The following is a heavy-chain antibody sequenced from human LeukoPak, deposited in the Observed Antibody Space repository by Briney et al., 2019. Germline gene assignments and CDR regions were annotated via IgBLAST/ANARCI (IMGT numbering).Heavy chain of an antibody. V-gene: IGHV3-21*01. Sequence: GGSLRLSCAASGFTFSSYSMNWVRQAPGKGLEWVSSISSSSSYIYYADSVKGRFTISRDNAKNSLFLQMNSLRAEDTAVYYCAREEHSYGHLYFDYWGQGTLVTVSS. CDR3: AREEHSYGHLYFDY. CDR2: ISSSSSYI. J-gene: IGHJ4*02. CDR1: GFTFSSYS. D-gene: IGHD5-18*01.